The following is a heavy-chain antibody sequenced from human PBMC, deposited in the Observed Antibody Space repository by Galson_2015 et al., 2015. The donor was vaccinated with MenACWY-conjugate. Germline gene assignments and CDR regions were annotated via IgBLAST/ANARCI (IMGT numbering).Heavy chain of an antibody. CDR1: GFNFGEYG. Sequence: SLRLSCAASGFNFGEYGMSWLRQAPGKGLEWVGLIRSKAYGATTEYGASVKGRFTISRDDSKSIVYLQMNSLKTADTAVYFCSRDIVTMGLQLYWGQGTLVTVSS. V-gene: IGHV3-49*03. CDR2: IRSKAYGATT. CDR3: SRDIVTMGLQLY. J-gene: IGHJ4*02. D-gene: IGHD2-8*01.